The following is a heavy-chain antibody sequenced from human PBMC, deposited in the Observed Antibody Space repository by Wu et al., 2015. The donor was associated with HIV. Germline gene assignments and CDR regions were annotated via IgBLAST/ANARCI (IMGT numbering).Heavy chain of an antibody. V-gene: IGHV1-18*01. CDR3: ARVGCSSGWPYY. J-gene: IGHJ4*02. Sequence: HVHLVQSGAEVKKPGASVKVSCKASGYRFTSHGISWVRQAPGQGLEWMGWISTYNGNRNYVQKFQGRVTMTTDTSTNTAYMELRGLRSDDTAIYYCARVGCSSGWPYYWGQGTLVTVSS. D-gene: IGHD6-19*01. CDR2: ISTYNGNR. CDR1: GYRFTSHG.